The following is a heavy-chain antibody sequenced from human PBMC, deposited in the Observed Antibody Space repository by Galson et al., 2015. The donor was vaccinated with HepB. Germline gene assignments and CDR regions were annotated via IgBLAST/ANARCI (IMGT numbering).Heavy chain of an antibody. CDR2: IWYDGSNK. D-gene: IGHD5-12*01. CDR1: GFTFSSYG. Sequence: SLRLSCAASGFTFSSYGMHWVRQAPGEGLEWVAVIWYDGSNKYYADSVKGRFTISRDNSKNTLYLQMNSLRVDDTAAYYCVRDRRRHNSGWDTVRWGQGTLVTVSS. V-gene: IGHV3-33*01. CDR3: VRDRRRHNSGWDTVR. J-gene: IGHJ4*02.